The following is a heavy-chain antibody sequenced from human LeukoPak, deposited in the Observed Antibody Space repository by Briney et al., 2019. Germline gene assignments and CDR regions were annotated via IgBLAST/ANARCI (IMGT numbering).Heavy chain of an antibody. CDR2: IYYSGST. CDR1: GGSISSSSYD. Sequence: SETLSLTCTVSGGSISSSSYDWGWIRQPPGKGLEWIGSIYYSGSTYYNPSLKSRVTISVDTSKNQFSLKLSSVTAADTAVYYCARLSQLWLEYYFDYWGQGTLVTVSS. V-gene: IGHV4-39*01. J-gene: IGHJ4*02. CDR3: ARLSQLWLEYYFDY. D-gene: IGHD5-18*01.